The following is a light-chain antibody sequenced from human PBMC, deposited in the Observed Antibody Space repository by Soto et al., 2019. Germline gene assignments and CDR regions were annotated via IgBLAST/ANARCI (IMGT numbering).Light chain of an antibody. CDR3: QQYNNWPPFT. J-gene: IGKJ3*01. Sequence: ETVMTHSPATLSVSPGERATLSCRASESVSSNLAWYQQQPGQAPRLLIYGASTRATGIPARFSGSGSGTEFTLTISGLQSEDFAVYYCQQYNNWPPFTFGPGTKVDIK. V-gene: IGKV3-15*01. CDR1: ESVSSN. CDR2: GAS.